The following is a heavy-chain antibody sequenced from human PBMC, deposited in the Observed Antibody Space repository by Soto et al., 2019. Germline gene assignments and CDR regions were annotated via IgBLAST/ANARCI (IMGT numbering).Heavy chain of an antibody. CDR3: TTLYSGYDQTFDY. Sequence: ESGGGLVKPGGSLRLSCAASGFTFSNAWMNWVRQAPGKGLEWVGRIKSKTDGGTTDYAAPVKGRFTISRDDSKNTLYLQMNSLKTEDTAVYYCTTLYSGYDQTFDYWGHGTLVTVST. CDR1: GFTFSNAW. CDR2: IKSKTDGGTT. J-gene: IGHJ4*01. D-gene: IGHD5-12*01. V-gene: IGHV3-15*07.